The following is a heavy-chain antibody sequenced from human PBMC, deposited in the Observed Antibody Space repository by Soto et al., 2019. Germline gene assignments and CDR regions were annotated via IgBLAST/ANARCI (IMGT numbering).Heavy chain of an antibody. J-gene: IGHJ4*02. CDR3: ASHYYDSSGYYLYYFDY. Sequence: GASVKVSCKASGGTLSSYAISWVRQAPGQGLEWMGGIIPMFGTPNYAQKFQGRVTITADESTSTAYMEVSSLRSEDTAVYYCASHYYDSSGYYLYYFDYWGQGTLVTVSS. CDR1: GGTLSSYA. CDR2: IIPMFGTP. D-gene: IGHD3-22*01. V-gene: IGHV1-69*13.